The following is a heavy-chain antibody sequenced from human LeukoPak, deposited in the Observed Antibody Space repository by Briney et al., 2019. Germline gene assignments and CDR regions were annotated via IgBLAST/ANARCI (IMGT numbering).Heavy chain of an antibody. D-gene: IGHD6-6*01. V-gene: IGHV1-18*01. CDR3: ADAYSSSSLGAFDI. J-gene: IGHJ3*02. CDR1: GYTFTSYG. CDR2: ISAYNGNT. Sequence: ASVKVSCKASGYTFTSYGISWVRQAPGQGLEWMGWISAYNGNTNYAQKLQGRVTMTTDTSTSTAYMELRSLRPDDTAVYYCADAYSSSSLGAFDIWGQGTMVTVSS.